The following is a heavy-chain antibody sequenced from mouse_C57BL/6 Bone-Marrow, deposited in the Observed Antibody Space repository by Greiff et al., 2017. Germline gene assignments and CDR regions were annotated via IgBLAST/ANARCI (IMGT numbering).Heavy chain of an antibody. J-gene: IGHJ3*01. V-gene: IGHV1-50*01. CDR1: GYTFPSYW. Sequence: QVQLQQPGAELVKPGASVKLSCKASGYTFPSYWMQWVKQRPGQGLEWIGEIDPSDSYTNYHQKFKGKATLTVDTSSSTAYMQLSSLTSEDSAVYYCARRIYYDYDWFAYWGQGTLVTVSA. CDR2: IDPSDSYT. CDR3: ARRIYYDYDWFAY. D-gene: IGHD2-4*01.